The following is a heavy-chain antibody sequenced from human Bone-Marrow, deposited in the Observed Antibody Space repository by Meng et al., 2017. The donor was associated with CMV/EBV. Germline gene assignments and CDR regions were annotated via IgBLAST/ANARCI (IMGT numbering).Heavy chain of an antibody. D-gene: IGHD1-7*01. Sequence: SETLSLTCTVSGGSISSYYWSWIRQPPGKGLEWIGYIYYSGSTNYNPSLKSRVTISVDTSKNQFSLKLSSVTAADTAVYYCARLKLSAYYYGMDVWGQGTTVTVSS. CDR1: GGSISSYY. CDR2: IYYSGST. V-gene: IGHV4-59*01. CDR3: ARLKLSAYYYGMDV. J-gene: IGHJ6*02.